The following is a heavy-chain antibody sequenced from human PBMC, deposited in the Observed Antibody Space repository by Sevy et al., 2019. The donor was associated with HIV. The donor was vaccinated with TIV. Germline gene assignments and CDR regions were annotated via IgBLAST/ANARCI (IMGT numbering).Heavy chain of an antibody. CDR1: GYSFSTYW. CDR3: ARRGIQLRGSDYFYYGLDV. CDR2: IFPGDSDT. V-gene: IGHV5-51*01. J-gene: IGHJ6*02. D-gene: IGHD1-1*01. Sequence: GESLKISCKGSGYSFSTYWIAWVRQMPGKGLELMALIFPGDSDTRYSPSFQGQVTISADKSIRTSYLQWNSLKASDTATYYCARRGIQLRGSDYFYYGLDVWGQGTTVTVSS.